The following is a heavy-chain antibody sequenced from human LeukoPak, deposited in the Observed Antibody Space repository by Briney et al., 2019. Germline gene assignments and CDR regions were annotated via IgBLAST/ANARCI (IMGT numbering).Heavy chain of an antibody. D-gene: IGHD3-22*01. CDR2: IKSKTDGGTT. CDR1: GFTFSNAW. CDR3: TTGPITMIVVPPRD. J-gene: IGHJ4*02. V-gene: IGHV3-15*01. Sequence: GGSLRLFCAASGFTFSNAWMSWVRQAPGKGLEGVVRIKSKTDGGTTDYAAPVKGRFTISRDDSKNTMYLQMNSLKTEDTAVYYCTTGPITMIVVPPRDWGQGTMVTVSS.